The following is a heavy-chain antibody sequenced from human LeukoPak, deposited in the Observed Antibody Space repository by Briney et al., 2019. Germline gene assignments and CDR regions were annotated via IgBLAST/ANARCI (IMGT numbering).Heavy chain of an antibody. V-gene: IGHV1-69*13. D-gene: IGHD3-3*01. CDR2: IIPIFGTA. CDR3: ARVYSGSIFGVVIIQKSSYYMDV. J-gene: IGHJ6*03. CDR1: GGTFSSYA. Sequence: SVKVSCKASGGTFSSYAISWVRQAPGQGLEWMGGIIPIFGTANYAQKFQGRVTITADESTSTAYMELSSLRSEDAAVYYCARVYSGSIFGVVIIQKSSYYMDVWGKGTTVTVSS.